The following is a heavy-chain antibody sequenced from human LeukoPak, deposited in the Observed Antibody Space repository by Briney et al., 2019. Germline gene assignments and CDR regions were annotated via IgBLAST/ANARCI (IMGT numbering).Heavy chain of an antibody. Sequence: PSETLSLTCAVYGGSFSGYYWSWIRQPPGKGLEWLGEINHSGSTNYNLSLKSRVTISVDTSKNQFSLKLSSVTAADTAVYYCARVPRRGAAASNWFDPWGQGTLVTVSS. CDR1: GGSFSGYY. CDR2: INHSGST. D-gene: IGHD2-2*01. J-gene: IGHJ5*02. CDR3: ARVPRRGAAASNWFDP. V-gene: IGHV4-34*01.